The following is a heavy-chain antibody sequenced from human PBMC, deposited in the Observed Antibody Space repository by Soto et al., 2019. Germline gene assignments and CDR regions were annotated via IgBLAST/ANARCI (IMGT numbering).Heavy chain of an antibody. CDR1: GSPFTGYV. Sequence: VQWVQFGAEGKSLGASVKFSCKASGSPFTGYVIGWVRQPPEQGLGGMGWISAYNGNTNYAQKLQGRVTMTTDTSTSTAYMELRSLRSDDTAVYYCARGGDSSGYYAIDYWGQGTLVTVSS. CDR3: ARGGDSSGYYAIDY. V-gene: IGHV1-18*04. J-gene: IGHJ4*02. D-gene: IGHD3-22*01. CDR2: ISAYNGNT.